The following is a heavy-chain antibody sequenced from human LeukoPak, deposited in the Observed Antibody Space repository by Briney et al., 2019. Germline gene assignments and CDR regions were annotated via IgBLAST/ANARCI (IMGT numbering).Heavy chain of an antibody. CDR1: GYSFTSYW. V-gene: IGHV5-51*01. CDR3: ARRSTSYYFDY. J-gene: IGHJ4*02. CDR2: IYPGDSDT. D-gene: IGHD2-2*01. Sequence: GESLKISCKGSGYSFTSYWIVWVRQIPGKGLEWMGTIYPGDSDTRYSPSFQGQVTISADKSISTACLQWSSLKASDTAMYYCARRSTSYYFDYWGQGTLVTVSS.